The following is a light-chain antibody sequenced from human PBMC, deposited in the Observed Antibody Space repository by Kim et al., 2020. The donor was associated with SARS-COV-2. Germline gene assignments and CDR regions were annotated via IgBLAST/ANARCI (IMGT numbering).Light chain of an antibody. CDR1: SLRTYY. CDR2: GKN. J-gene: IGLJ2*01. Sequence: SSELTQDPAVSVALGQTVRITCQGDSLRTYYATWYQQKPGQAPILVIYGKNTRPSGIPDRSSGSTSGNTASLTITGTQAGDEADYYCNSRDSNDNVVFGG. V-gene: IGLV3-19*01. CDR3: NSRDSNDNVV.